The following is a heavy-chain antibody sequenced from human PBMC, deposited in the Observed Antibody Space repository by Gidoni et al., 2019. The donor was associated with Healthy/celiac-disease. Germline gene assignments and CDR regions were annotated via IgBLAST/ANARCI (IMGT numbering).Heavy chain of an antibody. CDR2: IYHSGST. J-gene: IGHJ4*02. D-gene: IGHD3-22*01. V-gene: IGHV4-4*02. CDR3: ARARYYDSSGYYPFDY. CDR1: GGSITSSNW. Sequence: QVQLQESGPGLVKRSGPLSLTCAVSGGSITSSNWWSWVRQPPGKGLEWIGEIYHSGSTNYIPSLKSRVTISVDKSKNQFSLKLSSVTAADAAVYYCARARYYDSSGYYPFDYWGQGTLVTVSS.